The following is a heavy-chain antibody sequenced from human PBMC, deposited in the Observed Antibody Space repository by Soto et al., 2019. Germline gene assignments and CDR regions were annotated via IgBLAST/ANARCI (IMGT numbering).Heavy chain of an antibody. V-gene: IGHV1-18*04. Sequence: QVVLEQSGGEVKKPGASVKVSCKASGYTFSGYSITWVRQAPGQGLEWMGRISGYNGNTNYARTLRGRLTLTTDTSTSTAYMELRSLTSDDTAVDYCTRDVFCGGAPACPDMDVWGQGTTVTLAS. CDR1: GYTFSGYS. CDR3: TRDVFCGGAPACPDMDV. D-gene: IGHD2-21*01. CDR2: ISGYNGNT. J-gene: IGHJ6*02.